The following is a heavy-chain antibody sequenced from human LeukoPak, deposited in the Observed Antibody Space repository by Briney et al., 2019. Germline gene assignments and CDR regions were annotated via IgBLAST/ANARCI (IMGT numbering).Heavy chain of an antibody. V-gene: IGHV4-59*01. D-gene: IGHD6-19*01. CDR3: ARDSGSGWYLKY. J-gene: IGHJ4*02. CDR1: GGSISSYC. CDR2: VFYSGST. Sequence: PSETLSLTCILSGGSISSYCWNWIRQSPGKGLEWIGNVFYSGSTDYNPSLQSRVTISLDTSKNQFSLRLNSMTAADTAVYYCARDSGSGWYLKYWGQGILVTVSS.